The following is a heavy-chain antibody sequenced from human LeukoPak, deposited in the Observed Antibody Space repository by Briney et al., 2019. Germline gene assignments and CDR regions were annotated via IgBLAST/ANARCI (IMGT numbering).Heavy chain of an antibody. J-gene: IGHJ4*02. V-gene: IGHV3-23*01. D-gene: IGHD5-24*01. CDR2: IFGNGGRT. CDR1: GFTFSSYG. CDR3: AKDSIPDGYNSLDY. Sequence: QPGRSLRLSCAASGFTFSSYGMHWVRQAPGKGLEWVSLIFGNGGRTFYSDSVKGRFTISRDNSKNTLYLQMDSLRVEDTAIYYCAKDSIPDGYNSLDYWGQGTLVTVSS.